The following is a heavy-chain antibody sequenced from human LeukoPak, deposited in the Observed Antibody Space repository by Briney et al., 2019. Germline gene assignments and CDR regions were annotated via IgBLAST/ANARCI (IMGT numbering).Heavy chain of an antibody. CDR3: ASTAAGKSRDAFDI. CDR1: GGSISSYY. V-gene: IGHV4-59*08. CDR2: IYYSGTT. D-gene: IGHD6-13*01. Sequence: SETLSLTCTVSGGSISSYYWSWIRQPPGKGLEWIWYIYYSGTTNYNPSLKSRVTISVDSSKNQFSLKLSSVTAADTAVYYCASTAAGKSRDAFDIWGQGTMVTVSS. J-gene: IGHJ3*02.